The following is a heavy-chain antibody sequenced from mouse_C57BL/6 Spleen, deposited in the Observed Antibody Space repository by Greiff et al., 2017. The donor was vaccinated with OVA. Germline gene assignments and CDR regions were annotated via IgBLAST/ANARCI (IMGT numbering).Heavy chain of an antibody. D-gene: IGHD2-3*01. CDR2: ILPGSGST. Sequence: QVQLQQSGAELMKPGASVKLSCKATGYTFTGYWIEWVKQRPGHGLEWIGEILPGSGSTNYNEKFKGKATFTADTSSNTADMQLSSLTTEDSAIYYGARDVYDPYYAMDYWGQGTSVTVSS. CDR3: ARDVYDPYYAMDY. V-gene: IGHV1-9*01. CDR1: GYTFTGYW. J-gene: IGHJ4*01.